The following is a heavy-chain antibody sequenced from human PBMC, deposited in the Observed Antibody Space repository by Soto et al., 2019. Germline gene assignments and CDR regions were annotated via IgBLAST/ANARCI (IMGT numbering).Heavy chain of an antibody. V-gene: IGHV3-33*01. Sequence: VGSLRLSCAASGFTFSSYGMHWVRQASGKGLEWVAVIWYDGSNKYYADSVKGRFTISRDNSKNTLYLQMNSLRAEDTAVYYCARDKGDVFCSGGSCPDAFDIWGQGTMVTVSS. D-gene: IGHD2-15*01. CDR3: ARDKGDVFCSGGSCPDAFDI. J-gene: IGHJ3*02. CDR2: IWYDGSNK. CDR1: GFTFSSYG.